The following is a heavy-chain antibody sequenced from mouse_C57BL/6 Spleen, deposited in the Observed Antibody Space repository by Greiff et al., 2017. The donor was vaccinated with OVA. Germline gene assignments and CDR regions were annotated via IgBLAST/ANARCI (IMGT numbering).Heavy chain of an antibody. J-gene: IGHJ1*03. CDR1: GYAFSSSW. V-gene: IGHV1-82*01. Sequence: VQLKESGPELVKPGASVKISCKASGYAFSSSWMNWVKQRPGKGLEWIGRIYPGDGDTNYNGKFKGKATLTADKSSSTAYMQLSSLTSEDSAVYFCARDSNWYFDVWGTGTTVTVSS. D-gene: IGHD2-5*01. CDR2: IYPGDGDT. CDR3: ARDSNWYFDV.